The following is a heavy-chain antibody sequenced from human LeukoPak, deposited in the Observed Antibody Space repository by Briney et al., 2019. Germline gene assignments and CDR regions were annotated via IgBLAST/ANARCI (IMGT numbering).Heavy chain of an antibody. Sequence: GGSLRLSCVASGFTFSSYAMSWVRQPPGKGLEWVSSIGGTGGSTHYADSVKGRFTISRDNSKNTLYLQMDSLRAEDTAVYYCARDAYCSSTSCDDYWGQGALVTVSS. J-gene: IGHJ4*02. CDR1: GFTFSSYA. CDR2: IGGTGGST. CDR3: ARDAYCSSTSCDDY. V-gene: IGHV3-23*01. D-gene: IGHD2-2*01.